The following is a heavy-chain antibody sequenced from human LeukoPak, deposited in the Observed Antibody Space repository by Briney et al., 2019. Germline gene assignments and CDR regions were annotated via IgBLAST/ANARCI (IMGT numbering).Heavy chain of an antibody. J-gene: IGHJ6*02. CDR2: IKQDGSEK. D-gene: IGHD5-24*01. Sequence: GGSLRLSCAASGFTFSGYWMSWVRQAPGKGLEWVANIKQDGSEKYYVDFVKGRFTISRDNAKNSLYLQMNSLRAEDTTVYYCARAQGRLQPYYYNSGMDVWGQGTTVTVSS. CDR3: ARAQGRLQPYYYNSGMDV. CDR1: GFTFSGYW. V-gene: IGHV3-7*01.